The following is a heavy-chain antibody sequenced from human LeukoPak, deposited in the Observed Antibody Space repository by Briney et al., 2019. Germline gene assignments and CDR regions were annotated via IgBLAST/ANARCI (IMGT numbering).Heavy chain of an antibody. CDR3: ARGLWFGDENPPYFDY. V-gene: IGHV4-61*02. CDR2: IYTSEST. Sequence: PSETLSLTRTVSGGSISSGSYYWSWIRQPAGKGLEWIGRIYTSESTNYNPSLKSRVTISVDTSRNQFSLKLSSVTAADTAVYYCARGLWFGDENPPYFDYWGRGILVTVSS. D-gene: IGHD3-10*01. CDR1: GGSISSGSYY. J-gene: IGHJ4*02.